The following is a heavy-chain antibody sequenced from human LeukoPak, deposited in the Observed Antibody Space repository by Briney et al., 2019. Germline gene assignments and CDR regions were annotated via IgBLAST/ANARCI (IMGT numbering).Heavy chain of an antibody. CDR3: TRPSHSYGTDAFDI. Sequence: GGSLRLSCAASAFTFSGSAMHWVRQASGKGLEWIGRIRSKADSYATAYAASVKGRFTISRDDSKNTAYLQMNSLKTEDTAVYYCTRPSHSYGTDAFDIWGQGTMVTISS. CDR2: IRSKADSYAT. D-gene: IGHD1-14*01. CDR1: AFTFSGSA. J-gene: IGHJ3*02. V-gene: IGHV3-73*01.